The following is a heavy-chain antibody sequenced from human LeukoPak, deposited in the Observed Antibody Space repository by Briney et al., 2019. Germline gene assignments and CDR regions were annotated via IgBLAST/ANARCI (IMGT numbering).Heavy chain of an antibody. J-gene: IGHJ4*02. CDR3: ARVRCGGDCYPDY. D-gene: IGHD2-21*02. Sequence: SGPALVKPTQTLTPTCTFSGFSLSTSGMRVSWIRQPPGKALEWLARIDWDDDKFYSTSLKTRLTISKDTSKNQVVLTMTNMDPVDTATYYCARVRCGGDCYPDYWGQGTLVTVSS. CDR2: IDWDDDK. CDR1: GFSLSTSGMR. V-gene: IGHV2-70*04.